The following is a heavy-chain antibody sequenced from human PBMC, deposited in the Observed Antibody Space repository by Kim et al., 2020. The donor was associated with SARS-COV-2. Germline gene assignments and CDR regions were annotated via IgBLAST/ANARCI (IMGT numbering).Heavy chain of an antibody. Sequence: SGTRYSPSFQGQVTISADKSISTAYLQWSSLKASDTAMYYCARHLGGNDYWGQGTLVTVSS. CDR3: ARHLGGNDY. D-gene: IGHD3-16*01. J-gene: IGHJ4*02. V-gene: IGHV5-51*01. CDR2: SGT.